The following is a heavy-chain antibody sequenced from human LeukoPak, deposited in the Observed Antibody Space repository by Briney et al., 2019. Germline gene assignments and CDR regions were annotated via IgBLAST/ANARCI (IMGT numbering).Heavy chain of an antibody. CDR3: ATYSGFGYYYYFYMDV. CDR2: IDSEDGET. Sequence: ASVKDSCKVCGYTLTELSMHGLLQAPGREGEGLGGIDSEDGETIYSQKLQGRVTMTEDTSTDTAYMELSSLRSEDTAVYYCATYSGFGYYYYFYMDVWGKGTTVTVS. J-gene: IGHJ6*03. V-gene: IGHV1-24*01. CDR1: GYTLTELS. D-gene: IGHD3-10*01.